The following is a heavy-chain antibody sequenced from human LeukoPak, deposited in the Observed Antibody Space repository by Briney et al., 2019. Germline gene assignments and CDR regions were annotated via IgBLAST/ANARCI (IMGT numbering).Heavy chain of an antibody. CDR1: GGTFSSYA. CDR3: AREYSSSAAFDY. Sequence: SVKVSSKASGGTFSSYAISWVRQAPGQGLEWMGGIIPIFGTANYAQKFQGRVTITADESTSTAYMELSSLRSEDTAVYYCAREYSSSAAFDYWGQGTLVTVSS. V-gene: IGHV1-69*13. CDR2: IIPIFGTA. J-gene: IGHJ4*02. D-gene: IGHD6-6*01.